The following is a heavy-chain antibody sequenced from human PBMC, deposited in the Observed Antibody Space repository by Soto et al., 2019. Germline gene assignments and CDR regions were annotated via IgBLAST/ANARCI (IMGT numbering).Heavy chain of an antibody. D-gene: IGHD3-3*01. J-gene: IGHJ5*02. Sequence: GGSLRLSCAASGFTFSSYSMNWVRQAPGKGLEWVSYISSSSSTIYYTDSVKGRFTISRDNAKNSLYLQMNSLRAEDTAVYYCAREIYVFWSGYSARVFNWFDPWGQGTLVTVSS. V-gene: IGHV3-48*01. CDR2: ISSSSSTI. CDR3: AREIYVFWSGYSARVFNWFDP. CDR1: GFTFSSYS.